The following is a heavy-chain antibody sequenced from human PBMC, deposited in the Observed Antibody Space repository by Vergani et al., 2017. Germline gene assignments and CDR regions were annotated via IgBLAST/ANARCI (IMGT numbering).Heavy chain of an antibody. CDR2: IYTSGST. CDR3: ARGDSSSSYWYFDL. D-gene: IGHD6-13*01. V-gene: IGHV4-4*07. Sequence: QVQLQESGPGLVKPSETLSLTCTVSGGSISSYYWSWIRQPAGKGLEWIGRIYTSGSTNYNPSLTSRVTMSVDTSKNQFSLKLSSVTAADTAVYYCARGDSSSSYWYFDLWGRGTLVTVSS. J-gene: IGHJ2*01. CDR1: GGSISSYY.